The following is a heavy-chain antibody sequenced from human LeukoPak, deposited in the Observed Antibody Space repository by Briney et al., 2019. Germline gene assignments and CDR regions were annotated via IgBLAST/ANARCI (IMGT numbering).Heavy chain of an antibody. D-gene: IGHD2-15*01. Sequence: GGSLRLSCAASGFTFSTYWMHWVRQAPGKGLEWVSFISRSSNYIYYADSVKGRFTISRDNAKNSLSLQMNSLRAEDTAVYYCARELDCGGGSCYPIDNWGQGTLVTVSS. CDR3: ARELDCGGGSCYPIDN. CDR2: ISRSSNYI. V-gene: IGHV3-21*01. CDR1: GFTFSTYW. J-gene: IGHJ4*02.